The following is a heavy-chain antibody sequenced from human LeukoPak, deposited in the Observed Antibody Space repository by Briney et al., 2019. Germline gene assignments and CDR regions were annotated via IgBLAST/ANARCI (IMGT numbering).Heavy chain of an antibody. CDR3: AREGVLMVRGFDY. CDR1: GGSISSGSYY. CDR2: IYTSGST. J-gene: IGHJ4*02. V-gene: IGHV4-61*02. Sequence: KSSETLSLTCTVSGGSISSGSYYWSWIRQPAGKGLEWIGRIYTSGSTNYNPSLKSRVTISVDTSKNQFSLKLSSVTAADTAVYYCAREGVLMVRGFDYWGQGTLVTVSS. D-gene: IGHD3-10*01.